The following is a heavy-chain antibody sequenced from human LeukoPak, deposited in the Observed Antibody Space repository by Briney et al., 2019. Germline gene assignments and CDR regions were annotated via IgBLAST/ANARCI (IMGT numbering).Heavy chain of an antibody. CDR1: GGSISSDDYS. V-gene: IGHV4-30-2*06. CDR2: IYHSGIT. CDR3: ARETTMVRGVSAPGAFDI. Sequence: SETLSLTCAVSGGSISSDDYSWTWIRQSPGKGLEWIGYIYHSGITYYSPSLRSRVTMSVDRSNKQFYLRLSSVTAADTAIYYCARETTMVRGVSAPGAFDIWGQGAMVTVSS. J-gene: IGHJ3*02. D-gene: IGHD3-10*01.